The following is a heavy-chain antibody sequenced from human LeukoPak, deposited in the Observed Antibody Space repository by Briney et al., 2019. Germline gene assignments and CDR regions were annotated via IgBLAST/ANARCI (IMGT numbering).Heavy chain of an antibody. Sequence: QPGGSLRLSCAASGFTFSSFTMSWVRQAPGKGPEWVSAFSGSGGSTYYADSVKGRFSISRDNSKNTLYLQMNSLRAEDTAAYYCARSGLNRFDYWGQGTLVTVSS. D-gene: IGHD2-15*01. CDR1: GFTFSSFT. V-gene: IGHV3-23*01. J-gene: IGHJ4*02. CDR3: ARSGLNRFDY. CDR2: FSGSGGST.